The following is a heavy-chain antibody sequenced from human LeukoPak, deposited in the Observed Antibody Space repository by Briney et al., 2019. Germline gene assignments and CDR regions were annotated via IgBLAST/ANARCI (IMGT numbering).Heavy chain of an antibody. CDR1: GFTFSSYW. J-gene: IGHJ4*02. D-gene: IGHD6-19*01. Sequence: GGSLRLSXAASGFTFSSYWMHWVRQAPGKGLEWVSLISGDGGSRYYAGSVKGRFTVSRDNSKNSLYLQMNRLRTEDTAFYYCAKGADPLTWRMTTVAGTRFDFWGQGTLVTVSS. CDR3: AKGADPLTWRMTTVAGTRFDF. CDR2: ISGDGGSR. V-gene: IGHV3-43*02.